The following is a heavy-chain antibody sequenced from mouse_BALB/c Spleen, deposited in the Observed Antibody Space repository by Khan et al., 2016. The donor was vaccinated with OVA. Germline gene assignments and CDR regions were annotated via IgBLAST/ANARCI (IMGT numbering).Heavy chain of an antibody. CDR3: ERGSGTTRFAY. Sequence: QVQLQQSGAELVRPGVSVKISCKGSGYTFTDFAMHWVKQSHAKSLEGSVVISTYYGDANYNQKFKGKATVTVDKSSSTAYLELARLTSEDSAFNYSERGSGTTRFAYWGQGTLVTVSA. D-gene: IGHD1-3*01. CDR1: GYTFTDFA. CDR2: ISTYYGDA. J-gene: IGHJ3*01. V-gene: IGHV1S137*01.